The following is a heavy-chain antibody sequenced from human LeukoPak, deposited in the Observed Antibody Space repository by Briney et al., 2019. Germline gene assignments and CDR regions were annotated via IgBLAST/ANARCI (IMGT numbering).Heavy chain of an antibody. Sequence: TGGSLRLSCAASGFTVSSNYMSWVRQAPGKGLEWVSVIYSDGSTYYMDSVKGRFTISRDNSKSKLYLQMNSLRAEDTAVYFYARVRYYGSGTYFFDYWGQGTLVTVSS. CDR2: IYSDGST. V-gene: IGHV3-53*01. CDR1: GFTVSSNY. D-gene: IGHD3-10*01. CDR3: ARVRYYGSGTYFFDY. J-gene: IGHJ4*02.